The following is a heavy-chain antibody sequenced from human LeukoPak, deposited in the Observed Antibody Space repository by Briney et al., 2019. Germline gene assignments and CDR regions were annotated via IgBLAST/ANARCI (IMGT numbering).Heavy chain of an antibody. V-gene: IGHV3-43*01. Sequence: RGSLRLSCAGSGFIFDDYTMHWVRQAPGKGLEWVSVISWDGVWTYYADSVKGRFTVSRDNSKNSLYLQMRTLTTEDTALYYCARERVGRDYFDYWGQGTLVTVSS. CDR1: GFIFDDYT. J-gene: IGHJ4*02. CDR3: ARERVGRDYFDY. CDR2: ISWDGVWT. D-gene: IGHD1-1*01.